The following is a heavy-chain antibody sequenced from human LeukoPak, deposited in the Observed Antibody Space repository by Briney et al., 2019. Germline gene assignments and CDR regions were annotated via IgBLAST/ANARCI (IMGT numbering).Heavy chain of an antibody. D-gene: IGHD2-15*01. CDR2: IFHSGST. Sequence: PSETLSLTCSVSGGSISSSSYYWGWIRQPPGKGLEWIGSIFHSGSTYHNPSLKSRVTISVDTSKNQFSLKLRSVTAADTAVYYCASAWWVAGGYFDYWGQGTLVTVSS. J-gene: IGHJ4*02. CDR3: ASAWWVAGGYFDY. V-gene: IGHV4-39*01. CDR1: GGSISSSSYY.